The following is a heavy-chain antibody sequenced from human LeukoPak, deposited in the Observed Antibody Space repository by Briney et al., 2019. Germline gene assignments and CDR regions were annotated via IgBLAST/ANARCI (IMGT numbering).Heavy chain of an antibody. D-gene: IGHD6-13*01. CDR2: ISSSSTYI. CDR1: GFIFSSYS. V-gene: IGHV3-21*01. CDR3: ARGGIAAAGIDY. Sequence: GGSLRLSCAASGFIFSSYSINWVRQAPGKGLEWVSSISSSSTYIYCADSVKGRFTISRDNAKNSLYLQMNSLRAEDTAVYYCARGGIAAAGIDYWGQGTLVTVSS. J-gene: IGHJ4*02.